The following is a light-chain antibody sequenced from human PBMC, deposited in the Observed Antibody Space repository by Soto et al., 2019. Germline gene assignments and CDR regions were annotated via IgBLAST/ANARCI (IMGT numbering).Light chain of an antibody. CDR1: QSVSTSQ. J-gene: IGKJ1*01. V-gene: IGKV3-20*01. CDR3: QQYGSSPTWT. CDR2: GAS. Sequence: EIVLTQSPCTLSLSPGERATLSCRASQSVSTSQLAWYQQKPGQAPRLLIFGASSRATGIPDRFRGSGSGTDFTLTISRLEPEDFAVYYCQQYGSSPTWTFGQGTKVDIK.